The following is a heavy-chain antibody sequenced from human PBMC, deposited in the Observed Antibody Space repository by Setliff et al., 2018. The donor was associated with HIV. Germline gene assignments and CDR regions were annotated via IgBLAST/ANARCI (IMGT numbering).Heavy chain of an antibody. CDR1: GGSISSRSYY. D-gene: IGHD3-3*01. V-gene: IGHV4-61*02. J-gene: IGHJ4*02. Sequence: SETLSLTCTVSGGSISSRSYYWSWIRQPAGKGLEWIGRIYTSGSTNYNPSLKSRLTMSVDTSKNQVSLKLTSVTAADTAVYYCARLDWFSKNFDFWGQGTLVTVSS. CDR3: ARLDWFSKNFDF. CDR2: IYTSGST.